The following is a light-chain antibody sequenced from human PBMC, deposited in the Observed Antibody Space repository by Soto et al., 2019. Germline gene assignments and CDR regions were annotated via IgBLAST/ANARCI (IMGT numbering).Light chain of an antibody. CDR1: QSVGGN. J-gene: IGKJ1*01. CDR2: AAS. CDR3: QQYNNWPPWT. Sequence: EIVMTQSPATLSVSPGERATLSCRASQSVGGNLAWYQQKPGQPPRLLIYAASSRPTGIPARFSGSGFGTACTLTIHSLQSEDFAVYYCQQYNNWPPWTFGQGTKVEIK. V-gene: IGKV3-15*01.